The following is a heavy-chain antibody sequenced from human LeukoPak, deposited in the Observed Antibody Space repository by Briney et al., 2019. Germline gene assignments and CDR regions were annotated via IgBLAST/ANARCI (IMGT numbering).Heavy chain of an antibody. J-gene: IGHJ5*02. CDR1: GGSFSGYY. CDR3: ASAPSTIEAAGSSWFDP. Sequence: PSETLSLTCAVYGGSFSGYYWSWIRQPPGKGLEWIGEINHSGSTNYNPSLKSRVTISVDTSKNQFSLKLSSVTAADTAVYYCASAPSTIEAAGSSWFDPWGQGTLVTVSS. D-gene: IGHD6-13*01. CDR2: INHSGST. V-gene: IGHV4-34*01.